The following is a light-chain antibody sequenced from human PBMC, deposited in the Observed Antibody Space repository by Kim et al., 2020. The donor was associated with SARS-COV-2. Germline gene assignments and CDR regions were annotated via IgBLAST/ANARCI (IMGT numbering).Light chain of an antibody. CDR1: SSNIGSKL. J-gene: IGLJ3*02. CDR3: AAWDDSLSGWV. CDR2: RNN. V-gene: IGLV1-47*01. Sequence: GQGVTFSCSGSSSNIGSKLLYRYQQPPGPAPKLLIYRNNQRPSGVPDRFSGSKSGTSASLAISGLRSEDEADYYCAAWDDSLSGWVFGGGTQLTVL.